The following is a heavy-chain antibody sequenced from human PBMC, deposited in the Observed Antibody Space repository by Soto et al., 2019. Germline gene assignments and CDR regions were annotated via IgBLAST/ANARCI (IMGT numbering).Heavy chain of an antibody. Sequence: QVHLVQSGAEVEKPGASVKVSCKASGYTFTDYGISWVRQAPGQGLQWMGWITAFNGNTKYAQQFQVRVTMTTETSTSTAYMEMTSLDSDDTAVYYCARISQSDFWSGYYYFFDYWGQGTLVTVSS. V-gene: IGHV1-18*01. CDR2: ITAFNGNT. CDR3: ARISQSDFWSGYYYFFDY. CDR1: GYTFTDYG. J-gene: IGHJ4*02. D-gene: IGHD3-3*01.